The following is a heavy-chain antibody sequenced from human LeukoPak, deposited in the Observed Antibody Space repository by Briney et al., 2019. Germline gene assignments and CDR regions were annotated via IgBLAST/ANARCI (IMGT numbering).Heavy chain of an antibody. Sequence: GESLKISCKGSGYSFTSYWIGWVRQMPGKGLEWMGIIYPGDSDTRYSPSFQGQVTISADKSISTAYLQWSSLKASDTAMYYCARHALDHCSSTSCPPTYYYYYMDVWGKGTTVTVSS. CDR2: IYPGDSDT. D-gene: IGHD2-2*01. J-gene: IGHJ6*03. V-gene: IGHV5-51*01. CDR3: ARHALDHCSSTSCPPTYYYYYMDV. CDR1: GYSFTSYW.